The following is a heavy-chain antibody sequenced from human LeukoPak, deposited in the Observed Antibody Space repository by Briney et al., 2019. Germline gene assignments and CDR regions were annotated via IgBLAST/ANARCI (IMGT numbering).Heavy chain of an antibody. V-gene: IGHV1-46*01. CDR2: INPSGGST. J-gene: IGHJ5*02. CDR3: ARAYCTSTSCYSGWP. CDR1: GYTFTSYS. Sequence: ASVKVSCKASGYTFTSYSMRWVRQAPGQGLEWMGIINPSGGSTSYAQKFQGRVTMTRDMSTSTVYMELSSLRSEDTAVYYCARAYCTSTSCYSGWPWGQGTLVTVSS. D-gene: IGHD2-2*01.